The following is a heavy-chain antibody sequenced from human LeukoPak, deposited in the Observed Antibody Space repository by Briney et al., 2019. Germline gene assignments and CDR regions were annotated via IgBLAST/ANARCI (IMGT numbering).Heavy chain of an antibody. D-gene: IGHD2-21*01. J-gene: IGHJ4*02. CDR2: ISGSGGST. V-gene: IGHV3-23*01. CDR1: GFTFSSYA. Sequence: GGSLRLSCAASGFTFSSYAMSWVRQAPGKGLEWVSAISGSGGSTYYADSVKGRFTISRDNSKNMLYLQMNSLRAEDTAVYYCAKFLPTHIVVANYYFDYWGQGTLVTVSS. CDR3: AKFLPTHIVVANYYFDY.